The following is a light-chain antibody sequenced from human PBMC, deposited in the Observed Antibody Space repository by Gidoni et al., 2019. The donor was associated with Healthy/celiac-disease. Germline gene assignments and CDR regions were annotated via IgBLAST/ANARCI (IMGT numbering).Light chain of an antibody. J-gene: IGKJ1*01. CDR1: QGISSD. CDR2: AAS. Sequence: AIRMTQSPSSLSASTGDRVTITCRAGQGISSDLAWYQQKPGKAPKLLIYAASTLQSGVPSRFSGSGAGTDFTLTISCLQSEDFATYYCQQYYSTRRTFXQXTKVEIK. V-gene: IGKV1-8*01. CDR3: QQYYSTRRT.